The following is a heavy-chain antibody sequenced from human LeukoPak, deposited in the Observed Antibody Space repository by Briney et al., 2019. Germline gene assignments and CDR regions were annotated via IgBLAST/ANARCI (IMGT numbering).Heavy chain of an antibody. Sequence: ASVKVSCKASGYTFTSYGISWVRQAPGQGLEWMGWISAYNGNTNYAQKLQGRVTMTTDTSTSTAYMELRSLRSDDTAVYYCARGGIQPWFLDYFDYWGQGTLVTVSS. CDR2: ISAYNGNT. V-gene: IGHV1-18*01. CDR1: GYTFTSYG. D-gene: IGHD5-18*01. J-gene: IGHJ4*02. CDR3: ARGGIQPWFLDYFDY.